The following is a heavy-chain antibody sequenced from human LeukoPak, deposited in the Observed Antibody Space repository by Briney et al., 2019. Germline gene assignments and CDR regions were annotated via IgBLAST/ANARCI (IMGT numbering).Heavy chain of an antibody. D-gene: IGHD3-10*01. V-gene: IGHV1-46*01. CDR1: GYTVTSHY. J-gene: IGHJ4*02. CDR3: ARSDYYGAGSFDY. Sequence: ASMKVSCKASGYTVTSHYIHWVRQAPGQGLEWMGIINPNSGSTDQTQKFQGRVNLTRDTSTSTFYMELSSLRSEDTAMYYCARSDYYGAGSFDYWGQGTLVTVSS. CDR2: INPNSGST.